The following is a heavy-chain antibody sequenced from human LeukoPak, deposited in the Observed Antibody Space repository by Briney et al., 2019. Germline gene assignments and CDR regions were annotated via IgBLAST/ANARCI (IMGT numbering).Heavy chain of an antibody. Sequence: ASVEVSCKASGGTFSSYAISWVRQAPGQGLEWMGGIIPIFGTANYAQKFQGRVTITADESTSTAYMELSSLRSEDTAVYYCARDEDETAMAYYWGQGTLVTVSS. J-gene: IGHJ4*02. CDR3: ARDEDETAMAYY. CDR1: GGTFSSYA. D-gene: IGHD5-18*01. V-gene: IGHV1-69*13. CDR2: IIPIFGTA.